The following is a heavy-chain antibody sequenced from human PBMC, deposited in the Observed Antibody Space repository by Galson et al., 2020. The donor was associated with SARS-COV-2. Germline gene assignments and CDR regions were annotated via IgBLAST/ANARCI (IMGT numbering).Heavy chain of an antibody. D-gene: IGHD3-22*01. J-gene: IGHJ2*01. CDR1: GYSVSTTNY. CDR3: ARRGVNMIVLVTVPGWYFDL. CDR2: VYPSGAT. V-gene: IGHV4-38-2*02. Sequence: SQTLSLTCTVSGYSVSTTNYWGWVRQPPGRGLEWIGRVYPSGATYYNRSRKSRVTISVDTSKHQFSLRLDSVTAADTALYYCARRGVNMIVLVTVPGWYFDLWGRGTLVTVSS.